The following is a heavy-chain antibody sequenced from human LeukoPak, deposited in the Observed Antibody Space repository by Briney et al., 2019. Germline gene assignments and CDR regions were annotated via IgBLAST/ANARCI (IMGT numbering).Heavy chain of an antibody. V-gene: IGHV4-59*01. J-gene: IGHJ4*02. CDR2: IYYSGST. D-gene: IGHD2-21*02. CDR3: ARGLVGDQGIDY. CDR1: GGSISSYY. Sequence: PSETLSLTCTVSGGSISSYYWSWIRQPPGKGLEWIGYIYYSGSTNYNPSLKSRVTISVDTSKNQFSLKLSSVTAADTAVYYCARGLVGDQGIDYWGQRTLVTVSS.